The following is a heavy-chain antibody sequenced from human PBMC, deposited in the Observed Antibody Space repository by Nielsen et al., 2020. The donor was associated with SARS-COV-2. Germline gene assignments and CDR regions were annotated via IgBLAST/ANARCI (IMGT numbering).Heavy chain of an antibody. CDR3: AREGYSSSSDY. CDR2: ISTYNGNT. CDR1: GYTFTSYG. D-gene: IGHD6-13*01. V-gene: IGHV1-18*04. Sequence: ASVKVSCKASGYTFTSYGVSWVRQAPGQGLDWMGLISTYNGNTNYAQMLQGRVTMTTDTSTSTAYMELRSLRSDDTAVYYCAREGYSSSSDYWGQGTLVTVSS. J-gene: IGHJ4*02.